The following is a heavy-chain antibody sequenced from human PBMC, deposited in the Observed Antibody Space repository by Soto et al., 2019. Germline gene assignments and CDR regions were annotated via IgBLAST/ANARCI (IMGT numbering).Heavy chain of an antibody. CDR2: FDPEDGET. J-gene: IGHJ6*02. CDR3: TTSLELPLGTDV. Sequence: ASVKVSCKVSGYTLTELSMHWVRQAPGKGLEWMGSFDPEDGETNYTQTFQGRLTLTGDTSTDTAHMELSRLRSEDTAVYYCTTSLELPLGTDVWGQGTTVTVSS. D-gene: IGHD1-7*01. V-gene: IGHV1-24*01. CDR1: GYTLTELS.